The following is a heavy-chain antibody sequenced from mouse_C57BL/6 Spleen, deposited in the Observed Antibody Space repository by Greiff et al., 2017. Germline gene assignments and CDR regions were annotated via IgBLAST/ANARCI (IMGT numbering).Heavy chain of an antibody. CDR2: ISSGGDYI. D-gene: IGHD1-1*01. CDR3: TRDLGSSYYAMDY. V-gene: IGHV5-9-1*02. J-gene: IGHJ4*01. CDR1: GFPFSSFA. Sequence: EVKLVESGEGLVKPGGSLKLSCAAPGFPFSSFAMSWVRQTPEKRLEWVAYISSGGDYIYYADTVKGRFPISRDNARNTLYLQMSSLKSEDTAMYYCTRDLGSSYYAMDYWGQGTSVTVSS.